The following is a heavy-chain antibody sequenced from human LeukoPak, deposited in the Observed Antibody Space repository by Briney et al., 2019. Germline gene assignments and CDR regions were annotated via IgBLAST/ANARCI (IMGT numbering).Heavy chain of an antibody. Sequence: PSETLSLTCTVSGGSISSYYWSWIRQPPGKGLEWIGYIYYRGSTNYNPSLKSRVTISVDTSKNQFSLKLSSVTAADTAVYYCARHRDRDGFLLYWGQGTLVTVSS. J-gene: IGHJ4*02. V-gene: IGHV4-59*08. CDR1: GGSISSYY. D-gene: IGHD5-24*01. CDR2: IYYRGST. CDR3: ARHRDRDGFLLY.